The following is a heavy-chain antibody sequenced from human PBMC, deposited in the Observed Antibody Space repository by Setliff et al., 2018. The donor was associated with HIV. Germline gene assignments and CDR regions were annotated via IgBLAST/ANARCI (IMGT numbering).Heavy chain of an antibody. CDR1: GGSISSHY. CDR2: IYYSGST. Sequence: SETLSLTCSVSGGSISSHYWTWIRQPPGKGLEWIGYIYYSGSTSYNPSLKSRVTISVDMSKNKFSLKLSSLTAADTAVYYCARGGLGVVTSFDSWGPGTLVTVSS. J-gene: IGHJ4*02. V-gene: IGHV4-59*11. D-gene: IGHD3-3*01. CDR3: ARGGLGVVTSFDS.